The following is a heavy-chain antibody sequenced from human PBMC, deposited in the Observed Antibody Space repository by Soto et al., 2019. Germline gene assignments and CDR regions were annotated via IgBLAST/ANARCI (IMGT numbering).Heavy chain of an antibody. CDR2: IGSSGGTI. J-gene: IGHJ4*02. D-gene: IGHD1-26*01. V-gene: IGHV3-48*03. CDR1: GFTFSSSE. CDR3: ARDPGLYRGSSFDY. Sequence: PGGSLRLSCAASGFTFSSSEMNWVRQAPGKGLEWVSYIGSSGGTIYYADSVKGRFTISRDNAKNSLYLQMNSLRAEDTAVYYCARDPGLYRGSSFDYWGQGTLVTVSS.